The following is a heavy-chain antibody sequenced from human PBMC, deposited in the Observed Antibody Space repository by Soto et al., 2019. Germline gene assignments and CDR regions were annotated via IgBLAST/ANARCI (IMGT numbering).Heavy chain of an antibody. J-gene: IGHJ6*02. Sequence: QVQLVQSGAEVKKPGASVKVSCKASGYTFTSYFITWVRQAPGQGLEWMGWISAYNGNTNYAQMLQGRVTMTTDTSTATAYRELRSLGSDDTAVYYCARQNYYSGMAVWGQGTTVTVSS. CDR2: ISAYNGNT. CDR3: ARQNYYSGMAV. V-gene: IGHV1-18*01. CDR1: GYTFTSYF.